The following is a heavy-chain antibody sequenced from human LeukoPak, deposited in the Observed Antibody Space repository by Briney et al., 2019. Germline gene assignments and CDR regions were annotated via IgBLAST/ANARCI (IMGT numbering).Heavy chain of an antibody. D-gene: IGHD4-17*01. Sequence: SVTVSCKASGYTFTSYGISWVRQAPGQGLEWMGGIIPIFGTANYAQKFQGRVTITADESTSTAYMELSSLRSEDTAVYYCARDGASYGDYTFDIWGQGTMVTVSS. CDR3: ARDGASYGDYTFDI. V-gene: IGHV1-69*13. J-gene: IGHJ3*02. CDR1: GYTFTSYG. CDR2: IIPIFGTA.